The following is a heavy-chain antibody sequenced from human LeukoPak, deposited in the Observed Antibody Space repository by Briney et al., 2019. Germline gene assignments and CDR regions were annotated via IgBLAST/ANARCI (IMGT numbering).Heavy chain of an antibody. J-gene: IGHJ3*02. V-gene: IGHV3-48*04. Sequence: GGSLRLSCAASGFTFSSYSMNWVRQAPGKGLEWVSYISSSSSTIYYADSVEGRFTISRDNAKNSLYLQMNSLRAEDTAVYYCARETYGRFAFDIWGQGTMVTVSS. CDR1: GFTFSSYS. D-gene: IGHD4-17*01. CDR3: ARETYGRFAFDI. CDR2: ISSSSSTI.